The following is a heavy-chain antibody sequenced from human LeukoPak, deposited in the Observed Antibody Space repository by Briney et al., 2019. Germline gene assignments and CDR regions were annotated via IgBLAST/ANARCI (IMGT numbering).Heavy chain of an antibody. J-gene: IGHJ5*02. V-gene: IGHV3-48*03. D-gene: IGHD1-1*01. Sequence: GGSLRLSCAASGFTFSSYEMNWVRQAPGKGLEWVSYISSSGSTIYYADSVKGRFTISRDNSKNTLYLQMNSLRAEDTAVYYCAKGGGNNWNAGWFDPWGQGTLVTVSS. CDR1: GFTFSSYE. CDR3: AKGGGNNWNAGWFDP. CDR2: ISSSGSTI.